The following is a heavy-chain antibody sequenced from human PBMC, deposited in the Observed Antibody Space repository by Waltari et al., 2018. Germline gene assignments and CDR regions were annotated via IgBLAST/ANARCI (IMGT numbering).Heavy chain of an antibody. V-gene: IGHV4-34*01. D-gene: IGHD3-16*02. Sequence: QVQLQQWGAGLLKPSETLSLTCAVHGGSFSGYYWSWIRQPPGTGLEWIGEINHSGSTNYNPSLKSRVTISVDTSKNQFSLKLSSVTAADTAVYYCARARYDYVWGSYRALFDYWGQGTLVTVSS. CDR3: ARARYDYVWGSYRALFDY. CDR2: INHSGST. J-gene: IGHJ4*02. CDR1: GGSFSGYY.